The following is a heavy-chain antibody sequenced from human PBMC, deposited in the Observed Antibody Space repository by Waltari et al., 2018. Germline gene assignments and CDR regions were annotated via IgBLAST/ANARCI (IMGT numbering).Heavy chain of an antibody. V-gene: IGHV4-30-4*08. CDR2: IYYSGST. CDR1: GGSISSGDYY. D-gene: IGHD6-19*01. Sequence: QVQLQESGPGLVKPSQTLSLTCTVSGGSISSGDYYWSWIRQPPGKGLEWIGYIYYSGSTYYNPSLKSRVTISVDTSKNQFSLKLSSVTAADTAVYYCARTPSVAEPRLTGYSSGGTGGDDAFDIWGQGTMVTVSS. CDR3: ARTPSVAEPRLTGYSSGGTGGDDAFDI. J-gene: IGHJ3*02.